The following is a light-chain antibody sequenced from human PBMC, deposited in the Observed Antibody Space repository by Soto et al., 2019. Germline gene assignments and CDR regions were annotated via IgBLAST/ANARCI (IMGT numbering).Light chain of an antibody. V-gene: IGLV2-14*01. CDR2: DVS. CDR1: SSDVGGYEY. CDR3: SSYTSSSTLV. Sequence: QSALTQPASVSGSPGQSITISCTGTSSDVGGYEYVSWYQQHPAKAPKLMIYDVSNRPSGVSNRFSGSKSGNTASLTISGRQAEDEADYYCSSYTSSSTLVFGGGTKLTVL. J-gene: IGLJ3*02.